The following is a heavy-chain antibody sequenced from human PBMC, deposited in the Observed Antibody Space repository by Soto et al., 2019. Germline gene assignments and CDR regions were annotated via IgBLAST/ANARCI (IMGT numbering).Heavy chain of an antibody. CDR3: ARGGTKDIVVLGAATPLGYFDY. D-gene: IGHD2-15*01. Sequence: PSETLSLTCAVYGGSFSGYYWSWIRQPPGKGLEWIGEINHSGSTNYNPSLKSRVTISVDTSKNQFSLKLSSVTAADTAVYYCARGGTKDIVVLGAATPLGYFDYWGQGTLVNVSS. J-gene: IGHJ4*02. CDR2: INHSGST. V-gene: IGHV4-34*01. CDR1: GGSFSGYY.